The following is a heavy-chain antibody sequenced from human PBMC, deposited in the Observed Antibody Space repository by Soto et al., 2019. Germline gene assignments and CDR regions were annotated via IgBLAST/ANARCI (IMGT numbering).Heavy chain of an antibody. Sequence: ASVKVSCKASGYTFTSYDINWVRQATGQGLEWMGWMNPNSGNTGYAQKFQGRVTMTRNTSISTAYMELSSLRSDDTAVYYCARATKPIVVVPATRYYSYSCIAVWGPGTTVTVSS. J-gene: IGHJ6*02. CDR3: ARATKPIVVVPATRYYSYSCIAV. CDR1: GYTFTSYD. V-gene: IGHV1-8*01. CDR2: MNPNSGNT. D-gene: IGHD2-2*01.